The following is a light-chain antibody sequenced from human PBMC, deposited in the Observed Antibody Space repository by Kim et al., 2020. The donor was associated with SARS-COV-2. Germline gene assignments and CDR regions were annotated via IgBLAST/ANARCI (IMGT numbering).Light chain of an antibody. J-gene: IGKJ2*01. CDR1: QSVSSSY. CDR3: QQYGSSSVT. CDR2: SAS. Sequence: EIVLTQSPGTLSLSPGERGTLSCRASQSVSSSYLAWYQQKPGQAPRLLIYSASSRATGIPDRFSGSGSGIDFTLTISRLEPEDFAVYYCQQYGSSSVTFGQGTKLEI. V-gene: IGKV3-20*01.